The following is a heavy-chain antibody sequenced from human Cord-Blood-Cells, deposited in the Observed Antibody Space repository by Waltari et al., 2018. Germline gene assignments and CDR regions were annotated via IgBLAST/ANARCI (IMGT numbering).Heavy chain of an antibody. CDR1: GGSFSGYY. V-gene: IGHV4-34*01. D-gene: IGHD6-6*01. CDR2: INHSGST. Sequence: QVQLQQWGAGLLKPSETLSLTCAVYGGSFSGYYWRWIRQPPGKGLEWIGEINHSGSTNYNPSLKSRVTISVDTSKNQFSLKLSSVTAADTAVYYCARIKGPTISSSSTGYYFDYWGQGTLVTVSS. J-gene: IGHJ4*02. CDR3: ARIKGPTISSSSTGYYFDY.